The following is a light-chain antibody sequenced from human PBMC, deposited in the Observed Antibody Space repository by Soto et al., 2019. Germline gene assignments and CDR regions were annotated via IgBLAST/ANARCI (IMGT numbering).Light chain of an antibody. CDR1: QSVSSN. V-gene: IGKV3-15*01. CDR3: QQDNNWPPWI. J-gene: IGKJ2*01. Sequence: EIVMTQSPATLSVSPGERATLSCRASQSVSSNIAWYQQKPGQDPRLLIYGASTRATGIPDRFSGSGSGTEFNLTISSLQSEDFAVYYCQQDNNWPPWIFGQGTKREIK. CDR2: GAS.